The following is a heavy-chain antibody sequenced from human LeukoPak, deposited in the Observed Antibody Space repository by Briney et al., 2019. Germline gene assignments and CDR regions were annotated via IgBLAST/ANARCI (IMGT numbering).Heavy chain of an antibody. Sequence: SGTLSLTCAVSGGSISSSNWWSWVRQPPGKGLEWIGEIYHSGSTNYNPSLKSRVTISVDRSKNQFSLKLSSVTAADTAVYYCARGDYSSGYYFPGPVDYWGQGTLVTVSS. CDR1: GGSISSSNW. J-gene: IGHJ4*02. CDR3: ARGDYSSGYYFPGPVDY. D-gene: IGHD3-22*01. CDR2: IYHSGST. V-gene: IGHV4-4*02.